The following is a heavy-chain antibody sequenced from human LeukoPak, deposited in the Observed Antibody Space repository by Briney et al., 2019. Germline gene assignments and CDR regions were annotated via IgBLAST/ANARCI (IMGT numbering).Heavy chain of an antibody. CDR3: ARKSVAATPRDIVYQYYSMDV. Sequence: ASVKVSCKASGYTFTSYAMNWVRQTPGQGLEWMGWINTNTGNPTYAQGFTGRFVFSLDTSVSTAYLQISSLKAEDTAVYYCARKSVAATPRDIVYQYYSMDVWGKGTTVTVSS. CDR1: GYTFTSYA. CDR2: INTNTGNP. V-gene: IGHV7-4-1*02. D-gene: IGHD2-15*01. J-gene: IGHJ6*03.